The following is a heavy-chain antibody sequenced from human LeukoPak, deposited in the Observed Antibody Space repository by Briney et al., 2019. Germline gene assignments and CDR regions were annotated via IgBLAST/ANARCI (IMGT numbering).Heavy chain of an antibody. CDR3: ARVWSSGYTKDY. CDR1: GFTFSSYS. D-gene: IGHD3-22*01. Sequence: GGSLRLSCAASGFTFSSYSIDWVRQAPGKGLEWLSYISSSSSTIYYADSVKGRFTITRDNAKNSVYLQMNSLRAEDTAVYYCARVWSSGYTKDYWGQGTLVTVSS. V-gene: IGHV3-48*04. J-gene: IGHJ4*02. CDR2: ISSSSSTI.